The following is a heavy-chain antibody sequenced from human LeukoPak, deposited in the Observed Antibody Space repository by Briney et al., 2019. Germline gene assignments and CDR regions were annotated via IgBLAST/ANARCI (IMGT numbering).Heavy chain of an antibody. Sequence: SETLSLTCAVSGYSISSGYYWGWIRQPPGKWLEWIGSIYHSGSTYYNPSLKSRVTISVDTSKNQFSLKLSSVTAADTAVYYCARLAAAHGINYYYYYYMDVWGKGTTVTVSS. V-gene: IGHV4-38-2*01. J-gene: IGHJ6*03. CDR2: IYHSGST. D-gene: IGHD6-13*01. CDR1: GYSISSGYY. CDR3: ARLAAAHGINYYYYYYMDV.